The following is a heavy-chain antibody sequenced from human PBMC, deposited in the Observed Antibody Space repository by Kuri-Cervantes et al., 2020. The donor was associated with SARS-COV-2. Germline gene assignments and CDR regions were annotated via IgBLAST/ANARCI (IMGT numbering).Heavy chain of an antibody. Sequence: SLKFCCAASEITFSSYAMSWVRQAPGKGLEWVSAISGSGGSTYYADSVKGRFTISRDNSKNSLYLQMNSLRAEDTAVYYCSLSSSTDYYYYMDVWGKAPRSPSP. V-gene: IGHV3-23*01. CDR2: ISGSGGST. J-gene: IGHJ6*03. D-gene: IGHD6-13*01. CDR1: EITFSSYA. CDR3: SLSSSTDYYYYMDV.